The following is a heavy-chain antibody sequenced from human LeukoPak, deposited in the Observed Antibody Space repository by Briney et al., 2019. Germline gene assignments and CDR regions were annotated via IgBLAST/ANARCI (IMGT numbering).Heavy chain of an antibody. D-gene: IGHD6-6*01. Sequence: GGSLRLSCAASGFIFSSYEMNWVRQAPGKGLDWVSYISSSGSTIYYADSVKSRFTISRDNAKNSLYLRMNRLRAEDTAVYYCARDGGSSSSDYWGQGTLVTVSS. CDR1: GFIFSSYE. CDR2: ISSSGSTI. V-gene: IGHV3-48*03. CDR3: ARDGGSSSSDY. J-gene: IGHJ4*02.